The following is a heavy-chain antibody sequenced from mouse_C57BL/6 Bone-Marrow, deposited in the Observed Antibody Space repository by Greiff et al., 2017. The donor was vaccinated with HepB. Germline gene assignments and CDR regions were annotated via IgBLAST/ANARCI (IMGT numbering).Heavy chain of an antibody. Sequence: EVKVVESGGDLVKPGGSLKLSCAASGFTFSSYGMSWVRQTPDKRLEWVATISSGGSYTYYPDSVKGRFTISRDNAKNTLYLQMSSLKCEDTAMYYCARHKENYYGSSYAMDYWGQGTSVTVSS. CDR1: GFTFSSYG. D-gene: IGHD1-1*01. CDR2: ISSGGSYT. J-gene: IGHJ4*01. CDR3: ARHKENYYGSSYAMDY. V-gene: IGHV5-6*01.